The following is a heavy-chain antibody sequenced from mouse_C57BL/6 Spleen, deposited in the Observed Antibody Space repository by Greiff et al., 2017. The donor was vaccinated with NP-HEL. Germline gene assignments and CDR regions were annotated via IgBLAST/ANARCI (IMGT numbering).Heavy chain of an antibody. J-gene: IGHJ1*03. CDR2: ISSGSSTI. D-gene: IGHD2-1*01. V-gene: IGHV5-17*01. CDR1: GFTFSDYG. CDR3: ARGMKKIYGNGYFDV. Sequence: EVQGVESGGGLVKPGGSLKLSCAASGFTFSDYGMHWVRQAPEKGLEWVAYISSGSSTIYYADTVKGRFTISRDNAKNTLFLQMTSLRSEDTAMYYCARGMKKIYGNGYFDVWGTGTTVTVSS.